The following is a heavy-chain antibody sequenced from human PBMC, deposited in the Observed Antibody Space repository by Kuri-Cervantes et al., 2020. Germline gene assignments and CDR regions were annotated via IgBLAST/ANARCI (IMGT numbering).Heavy chain of an antibody. V-gene: IGHV4-34*01. CDR1: GGSFSGYH. J-gene: IGHJ4*02. CDR2: INHSGST. CDR3: ARDPYVSGNDY. D-gene: IGHD3-10*01. Sequence: SQTLSLTCAVYGGSFSGYHWTWIRQPPGKGLEWIGEINHSGSTNYNPSLKSRVTMSVDTSKNQFSLKLSSVTAADTAVYYCARDPYVSGNDYWGQGTLVTVSS.